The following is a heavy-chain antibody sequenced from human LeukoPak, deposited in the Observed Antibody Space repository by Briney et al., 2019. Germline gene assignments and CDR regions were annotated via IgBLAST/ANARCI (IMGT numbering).Heavy chain of an antibody. Sequence: SVNVSCKASGGTFSSYAISWVRQAPGQGLEWMGGIIPIFGTANYAQKFQGRVTITADESTSTAYMELSSLRSEDTAVYYCARNKGEYSSSWYSVPYYFDYWGQGTLVTVSS. D-gene: IGHD6-13*01. CDR3: ARNKGEYSSSWYSVPYYFDY. CDR1: GGTFSSYA. V-gene: IGHV1-69*13. J-gene: IGHJ4*02. CDR2: IIPIFGTA.